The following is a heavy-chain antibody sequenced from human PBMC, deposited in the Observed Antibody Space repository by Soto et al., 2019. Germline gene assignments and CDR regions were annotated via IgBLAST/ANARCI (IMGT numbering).Heavy chain of an antibody. J-gene: IGHJ5*02. CDR1: GYTFTSYG. CDR2: ISAYNGNT. Sequence: QVQLVQSGAEVKKPGASVKVSCKASGYTFTSYGISWVRQAPGQGLEWMGWISAYNGNTNYAQKLQGRVTMTTDTSTSTADIELRSLRADDTAVDYCAREVDVDIVASRGVWFDPWGKGTLVTVSS. CDR3: AREVDVDIVASRGVWFDP. V-gene: IGHV1-18*01. D-gene: IGHD5-12*01.